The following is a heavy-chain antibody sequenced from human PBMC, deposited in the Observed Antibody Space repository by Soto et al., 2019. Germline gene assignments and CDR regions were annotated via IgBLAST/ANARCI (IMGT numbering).Heavy chain of an antibody. J-gene: IGHJ3*02. CDR3: ASSSTYRGSYWYAFAI. CDR2: IYSGGST. D-gene: IGHD1-26*01. V-gene: IGHV3-53*04. CDR1: GFTVSSNY. Sequence: EVQLVESGGGLVQPGGSLRLSCAASGFTVSSNYMSWVRQAPGKGLEWVSVIYSGGSTYYADSVKGRFTISRHNSKNTMYLQMNSLRAEDTAVYYCASSSTYRGSYWYAFAIWGQGTMVTVSS.